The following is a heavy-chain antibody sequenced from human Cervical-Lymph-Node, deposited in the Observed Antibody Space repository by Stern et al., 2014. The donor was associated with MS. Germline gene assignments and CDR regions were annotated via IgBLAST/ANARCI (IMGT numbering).Heavy chain of an antibody. CDR1: GYTFTSYW. V-gene: IGHV5-51*01. J-gene: IGHJ4*02. Sequence: VQLLQPGPEVKRPGASLKISCQASGYTFTSYWIGWVRQMPGKGLEWIAIIFPGGSDIRDSPSFEGEVTISADKSSSAAFLQWNNLKASDTAIYCCARKRYFDYWGQGTLVTVSS. CDR3: ARKRYFDY. CDR2: IFPGGSDI.